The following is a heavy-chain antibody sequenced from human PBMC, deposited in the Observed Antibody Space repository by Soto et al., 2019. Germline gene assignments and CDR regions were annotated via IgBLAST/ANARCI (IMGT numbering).Heavy chain of an antibody. V-gene: IGHV1-69*13. CDR3: AGYHSSGYYYLDY. J-gene: IGHJ4*02. CDR2: IIPIFGTA. Sequence: ASVKVSCKASGGTFSSYAISWVRQAPGQGLEWMGGIIPIFGTANYAQKFQGRVTITADESTSTAYMELSSLRSEDTAVYYCAGYHSSGYYYLDYWGQGTLVTVSS. D-gene: IGHD3-22*01. CDR1: GGTFSSYA.